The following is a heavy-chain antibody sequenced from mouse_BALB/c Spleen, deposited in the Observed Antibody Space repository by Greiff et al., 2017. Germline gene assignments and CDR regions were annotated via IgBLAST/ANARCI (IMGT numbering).Heavy chain of an antibody. CDR3: ARRGYGNSYAMDY. Sequence: DVQLVESGGGLVQPGGSRKLSCAASGFTFSSFGMHWVRQAPEKGLEWVAYISSGSSTIYYADTVKGRFTISRDNPKNTLFLQMTSLRSEDTAMYYCARRGYGNSYAMDYWGQGTSVTVSS. CDR1: GFTFSSFG. CDR2: ISSGSSTI. J-gene: IGHJ4*01. D-gene: IGHD2-10*02. V-gene: IGHV5-17*02.